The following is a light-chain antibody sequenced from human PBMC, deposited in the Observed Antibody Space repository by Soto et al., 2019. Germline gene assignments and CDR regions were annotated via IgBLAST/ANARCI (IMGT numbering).Light chain of an antibody. CDR2: DVI. CDR1: SSDVGGYNY. V-gene: IGLV2-14*01. J-gene: IGLJ7*01. CDR3: SSYTCSSALGM. Sequence: QSALTQPASVSGSPGQSITISCTGTSSDVGGYNYVSWYQQHPGKAPKLMIYDVINRPSGVSNRFSGSKSGNTASLTISGLQAEDEADYYCSSYTCSSALGMFGGGTQLTVL.